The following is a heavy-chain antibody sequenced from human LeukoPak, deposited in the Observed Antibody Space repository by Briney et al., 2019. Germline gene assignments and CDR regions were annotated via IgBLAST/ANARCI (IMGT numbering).Heavy chain of an antibody. CDR1: GGSIYGGGFY. Sequence: SETLSLTCTVSGGSIYGGGFYWGWIRQPPRKGLEWIGYIYYSGSTKYNPSLKSRVTISVDTSKNQFSLKVSSVTAEDTAVYYCASGPYPAAGTDHQFDYWGQGTLVTVSS. D-gene: IGHD6-13*01. V-gene: IGHV4-61*08. CDR3: ASGPYPAAGTDHQFDY. J-gene: IGHJ4*02. CDR2: IYYSGST.